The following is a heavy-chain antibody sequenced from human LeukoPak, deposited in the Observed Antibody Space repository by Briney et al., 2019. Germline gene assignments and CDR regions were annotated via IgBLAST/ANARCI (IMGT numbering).Heavy chain of an antibody. V-gene: IGHV3-33*01. CDR1: GFTFSSYG. CDR3: PRLSFSIGCLFNCMDL. Sequence: GGSLRLSCAASGFTFSSYGMHWVRQAPGKGLEWVAVMWYDGSNKYYADSVKGRFTISRDNSKNTLYLQVNSLRAEVNAVYCDPRLSFSIGCLFNCMDLWGQGTTVTVSS. J-gene: IGHJ6*02. D-gene: IGHD6-6*01. CDR2: MWYDGSNK.